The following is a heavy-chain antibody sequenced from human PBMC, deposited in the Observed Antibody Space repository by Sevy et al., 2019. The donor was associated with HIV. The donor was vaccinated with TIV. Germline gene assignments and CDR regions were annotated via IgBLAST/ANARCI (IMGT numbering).Heavy chain of an antibody. CDR1: GFTFSSYW. CDR3: ARLGCSSTSCHSYYYYGMDV. Sequence: GGSLRLSCAASGFTFSSYWMSWVRQAPGKVREWVANIKQDGSEKYYVGSVKGRFTVSRDNAKNSLYLQMNSLRAEDTAVYYCARLGCSSTSCHSYYYYGMDVWGQGTTVTVSS. V-gene: IGHV3-7*03. CDR2: IKQDGSEK. D-gene: IGHD2-2*01. J-gene: IGHJ6*02.